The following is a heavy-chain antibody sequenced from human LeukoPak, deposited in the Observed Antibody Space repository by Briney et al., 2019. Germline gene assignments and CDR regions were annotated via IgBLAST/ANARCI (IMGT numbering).Heavy chain of an antibody. D-gene: IGHD6-19*01. Sequence: GESLKISCKGSGYSFTNYWIGWVRQMPGKGLDWMGIFYPGDSDTRYSPSFQGQVTISADKSISTAYMQWSSLKASDTAMYYCAKYRRSTGWGDAFDIWGQGTMVTVSP. J-gene: IGHJ3*02. CDR3: AKYRRSTGWGDAFDI. CDR1: GYSFTNYW. V-gene: IGHV5-51*01. CDR2: FYPGDSDT.